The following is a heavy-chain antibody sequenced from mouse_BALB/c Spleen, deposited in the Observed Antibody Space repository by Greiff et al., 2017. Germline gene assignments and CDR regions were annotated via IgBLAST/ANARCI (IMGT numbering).Heavy chain of an antibody. Sequence: EVQVVESGGGLVKPGGSLKLSCAASGFTFSSYTMSWVRQTPEKRLEWVATISSGGSYTYYPDSVKGRFTISRDNAKNTLYLQMSSLKSEDTAMYYCTSSYDGYAYFDYWGQGTTLTVSS. V-gene: IGHV5-6-4*01. J-gene: IGHJ2*01. D-gene: IGHD2-3*01. CDR3: TSSYDGYAYFDY. CDR1: GFTFSSYT. CDR2: ISSGGSYT.